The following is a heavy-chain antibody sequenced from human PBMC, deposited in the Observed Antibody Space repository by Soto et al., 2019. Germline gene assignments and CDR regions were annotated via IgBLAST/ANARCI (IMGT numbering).Heavy chain of an antibody. V-gene: IGHV4-59*08. D-gene: IGHD3-10*01. CDR2: IYYSGST. Sequence: SETLSLTCTVSGGSISSYYWSWIRQPPGKGLEWFGYIYYSGSTNYNPSLKSRVTISVDTSKNQFSLKLSSVTAADTAVYYCARGTYYYGSGSPGTAGDTEYFQQWGQGTLGTVS. CDR3: ARGTYYYGSGSPGTAGDTEYFQQ. J-gene: IGHJ1*01. CDR1: GGSISSYY.